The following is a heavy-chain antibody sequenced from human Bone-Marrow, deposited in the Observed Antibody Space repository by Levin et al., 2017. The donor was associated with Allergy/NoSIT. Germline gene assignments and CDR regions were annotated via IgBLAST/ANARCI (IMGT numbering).Heavy chain of an antibody. CDR1: GFTFSSYA. CDR3: ARVDEQWLTSLGSAFDI. CDR2: ISYDGSNK. V-gene: IGHV3-30*04. J-gene: IGHJ3*02. D-gene: IGHD6-19*01. Sequence: GESLKISCAASGFTFSSYAMHWVRQAPGKGLEWVAVISYDGSNKYYADSVKGRFTISRDNSKNTLYLQMNSLRAEDTAVYYCARVDEQWLTSLGSAFDIWGQGTMVTVSS.